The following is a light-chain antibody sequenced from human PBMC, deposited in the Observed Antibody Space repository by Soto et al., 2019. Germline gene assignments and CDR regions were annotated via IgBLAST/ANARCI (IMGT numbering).Light chain of an antibody. CDR1: QSVRSY. CDR2: ASS. CDR3: QQSYTSPLT. V-gene: IGKV1-39*01. J-gene: IGKJ4*01. Sequence: DIQMTQSPSSVSASVGDRVTIACRAGQSVRSYLNWYQQKPGKAPNLLIYASSTLQSGVPSRFSGGGSRTDFTLTISSLQPEDFATYYCQQSYTSPLTFGGGTKVEI.